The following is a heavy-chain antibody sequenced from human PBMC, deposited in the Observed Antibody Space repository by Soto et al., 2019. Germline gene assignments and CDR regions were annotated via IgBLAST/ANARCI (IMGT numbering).Heavy chain of an antibody. D-gene: IGHD7-27*01. J-gene: IGHJ4*01. Sequence: AGRSRRLSCTAAGCTLSDYYMSWIRQAPGKGLEWGSYIRSSSSYTNYADSVEGRVTISRDNAKNSLYLQMNSLSAEDTAVHYCARALLVAGDLDYCGQPTLVTVTS. CDR2: IRSSSSYT. V-gene: IGHV3-11*06. CDR1: GCTLSDYY. CDR3: ARALLVAGDLDY.